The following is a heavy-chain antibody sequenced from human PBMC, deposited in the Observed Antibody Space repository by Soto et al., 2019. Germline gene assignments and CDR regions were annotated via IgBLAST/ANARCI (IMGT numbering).Heavy chain of an antibody. CDR2: IIPIFGTA. D-gene: IGHD2-15*01. J-gene: IGHJ6*02. CDR3: ARPQGGSSSLDIYYYYYYGMDV. Sequence: QVQLVQSGAEVKKPGSSVKVSCTAPGGTFSSYAISWVRQAPGQGLEWMGGIIPIFGTAKYAQKFQGRVTITADESTSTGYMELSSLRSEDTAVYYCARPQGGSSSLDIYYYYYYGMDVWGQGTTVTVSS. V-gene: IGHV1-69*01. CDR1: GGTFSSYA.